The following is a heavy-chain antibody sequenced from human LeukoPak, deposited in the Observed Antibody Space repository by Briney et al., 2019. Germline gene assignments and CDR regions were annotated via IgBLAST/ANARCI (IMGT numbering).Heavy chain of an antibody. Sequence: GGSLRLSCAASGFTFSRYSMNWVRQAPGKGLEWVSYISGFSSTIYYADSVKGRFTISRDNAKNSLYLQMNSLRAEDTAVYYCARDDSYGYSFDYWGQGTLVTVSS. CDR2: ISGFSSTI. CDR1: GFTFSRYS. V-gene: IGHV3-48*01. D-gene: IGHD5-18*01. J-gene: IGHJ4*02. CDR3: ARDDSYGYSFDY.